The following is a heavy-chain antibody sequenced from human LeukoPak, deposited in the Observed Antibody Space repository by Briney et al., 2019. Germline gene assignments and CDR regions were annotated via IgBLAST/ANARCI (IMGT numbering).Heavy chain of an antibody. CDR1: GFTFSNYA. CDR2: ISYDGRNK. J-gene: IGHJ4*02. CDR3: ARGGDYADY. D-gene: IGHD4-17*01. Sequence: GGSLRLSCAASGFTFSNYAMHWVRQAPGKGLEWVAVISYDGRNKYYADSVKGRFTISRDNSKNTLYLQMNSLRAEDTAVYYCARGGDYADYWGQGTLVTVSS. V-gene: IGHV3-30*04.